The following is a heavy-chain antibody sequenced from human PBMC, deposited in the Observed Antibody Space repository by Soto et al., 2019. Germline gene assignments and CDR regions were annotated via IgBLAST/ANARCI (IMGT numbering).Heavy chain of an antibody. V-gene: IGHV4-30-2*01. CDR1: GGSISSGGYS. CDR2: IYHSGST. Sequence: PSETLSLTCAVSGGSISSGGYSWSWIRQPPGKGLEWIGYIYHSGSTYYNPSLKSRVTISVDRSKNQFSLKLSSVTAADTAVYYCARLLGYSSSSTWFDPWGQGTLVTVSS. CDR3: ARLLGYSSSSTWFDP. D-gene: IGHD6-6*01. J-gene: IGHJ5*02.